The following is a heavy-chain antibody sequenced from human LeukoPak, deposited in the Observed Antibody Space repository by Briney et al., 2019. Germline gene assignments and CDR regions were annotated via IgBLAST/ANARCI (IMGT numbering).Heavy chain of an antibody. CDR2: INAGNGNT. Sequence: ASVKVSCKASGYTFTSYAMHWVRQAPGQRLEWMGWINAGNGNTKYSQKFQGRVTITRDTSASTAYMELSSLRSEDTAVYYCASRCSGGSCYSNGMDVWGQGTTVTVSS. CDR3: ASRCSGGSCYSNGMDV. V-gene: IGHV1-3*01. J-gene: IGHJ6*02. CDR1: GYTFTSYA. D-gene: IGHD2-15*01.